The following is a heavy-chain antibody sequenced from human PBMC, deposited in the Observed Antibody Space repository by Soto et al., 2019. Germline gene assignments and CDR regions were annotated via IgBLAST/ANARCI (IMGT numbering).Heavy chain of an antibody. V-gene: IGHV3-30*19. J-gene: IGHJ1*01. CDR3: ARWWTTWGLDV. CDR2: TSYDGSNK. CDR1: GFAFRSYV. D-gene: IGHD2-21*01. Sequence: QGKLGESGGGVVHPGTSLRLAGGGSGFAFRSYVIHWVRQAPGKGMEWVALTSYDGSNKDYGDSVKGRFTISRDNSRNTVELQVDSLRREDTALYYCARWWTTWGLDVWGQGTLVSVSS.